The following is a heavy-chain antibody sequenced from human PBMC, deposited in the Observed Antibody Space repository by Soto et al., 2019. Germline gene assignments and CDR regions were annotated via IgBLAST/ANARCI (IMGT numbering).Heavy chain of an antibody. V-gene: IGHV1-18*01. J-gene: IGHJ5*02. CDR2: ISLYSDGT. Sequence: SCKTSGYTFSNYGITWVRQAPGQPLEWLGWISLYSDGTSYAQKFRGRVSMTTDTSTTTAYMELRSLRSDDTAVYYCARVVPGAEAWFGPWGQGTLVTVSS. CDR1: GYTFSNYG. CDR3: ARVVPGAEAWFGP.